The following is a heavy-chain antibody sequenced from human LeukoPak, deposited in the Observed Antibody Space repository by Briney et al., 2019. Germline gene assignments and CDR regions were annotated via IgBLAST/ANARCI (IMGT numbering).Heavy chain of an antibody. CDR1: GFTFDDYA. J-gene: IGHJ3*02. V-gene: IGHV3-9*01. Sequence: PGGSLRLSCAASGFTFDDYAMHGVRQAPGKGLEWVSGISWNSGSIGYADSVKGRFTISRDNAKNSLYLQMNSLRAEDTALYYCAKDSLHHDAFDIWGQGTMVTVSS. CDR2: ISWNSGSI. CDR3: AKDSLHHDAFDI.